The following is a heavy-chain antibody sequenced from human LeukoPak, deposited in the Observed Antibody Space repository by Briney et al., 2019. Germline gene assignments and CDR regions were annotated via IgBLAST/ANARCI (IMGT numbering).Heavy chain of an antibody. V-gene: IGHV3-30*02. Sequence: PGGSLRLSCAASGFTFSSYGMHWVRQAPGKGLEWAAFIRYDGSNKYYADSVKGRFTISRDNSKNTLYLQMNSLRADDTAVYYCARDPFTYYYGSGPQRGNWFDPWGQGTLVTVSS. CDR2: IRYDGSNK. J-gene: IGHJ5*02. CDR3: ARDPFTYYYGSGPQRGNWFDP. CDR1: GFTFSSYG. D-gene: IGHD3-10*01.